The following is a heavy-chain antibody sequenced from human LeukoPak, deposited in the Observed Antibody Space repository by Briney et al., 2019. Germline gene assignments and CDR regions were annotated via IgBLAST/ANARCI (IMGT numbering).Heavy chain of an antibody. V-gene: IGHV3-48*03. J-gene: IGHJ3*02. CDR2: ISASGTGI. CDR1: GFTFSSYE. D-gene: IGHD7-27*01. CDR3: ARDRLGAGSFDI. Sequence: GGSLRLSCAASGFTFSSYEMNWVRQAPGKGLEWISYISASGTGIYYADSVKGRFTISRDNAKNSLYLQMDSLRDEDTAVYYCARDRLGAGSFDIWGQGTMVTVSS.